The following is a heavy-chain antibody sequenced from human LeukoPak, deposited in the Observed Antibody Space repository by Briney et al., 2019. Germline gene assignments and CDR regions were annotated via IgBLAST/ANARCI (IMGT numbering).Heavy chain of an antibody. Sequence: ASETLSLTCTVSGYSISSSYYWGWIRQPPGKGLEWIGSIYYSGSTYYNPSLKSRVAISVDTSKNQFSLKLSSVTAADTAVYYCARGRTSPDYWGQGTLVTVSS. CDR2: IYYSGST. CDR1: GYSISSSYY. CDR3: ARGRTSPDY. J-gene: IGHJ4*02. D-gene: IGHD2-2*01. V-gene: IGHV4-38-2*02.